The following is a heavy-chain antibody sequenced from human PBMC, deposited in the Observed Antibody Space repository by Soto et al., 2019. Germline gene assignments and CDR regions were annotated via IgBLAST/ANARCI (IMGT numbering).Heavy chain of an antibody. Sequence: GGSLRLSCAASGFTFSSYGMHWVRQAPGKGLEWVAVIWYDGSNKYYADSVKGRFTISRDNSKNTLYLQMNSLRAEDTAVYYWARDKGLLWFGELMGGIDYWGQGTLVTVSS. J-gene: IGHJ4*02. CDR3: ARDKGLLWFGELMGGIDY. CDR2: IWYDGSNK. V-gene: IGHV3-33*01. D-gene: IGHD3-10*01. CDR1: GFTFSSYG.